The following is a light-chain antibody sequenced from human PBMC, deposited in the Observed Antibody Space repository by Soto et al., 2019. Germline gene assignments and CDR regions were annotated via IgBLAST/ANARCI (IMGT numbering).Light chain of an antibody. V-gene: IGLV1-40*01. CDR2: GNS. J-gene: IGLJ2*01. CDR3: QSYDSSLSGYVL. Sequence: QSVLTQPPSVSGAPGQRVTISCTGSSSNIGAGYDVHWYQQLPGTAPKLLISGNSNRPSGVPDRFSGSKSGTSASLAITGLQAEDEADYYCQSYDSSLSGYVLFGGGTKLTVL. CDR1: SSNIGAGYD.